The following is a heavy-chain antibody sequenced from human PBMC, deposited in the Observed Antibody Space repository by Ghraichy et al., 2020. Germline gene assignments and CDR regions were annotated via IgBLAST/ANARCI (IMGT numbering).Heavy chain of an antibody. CDR2: IIPILGIA. V-gene: IGHV1-69*04. D-gene: IGHD1-26*01. Sequence: SVKVSCKASGGTFSSYTISWVRQAPGQGLEWMGRIIPILGIANYAQKFQGRVTITADKSTSTAYMELSSLRSEDTAVYYCAREGLGATRAFDIWGQGTMVTVSS. CDR1: GGTFSSYT. CDR3: AREGLGATRAFDI. J-gene: IGHJ3*02.